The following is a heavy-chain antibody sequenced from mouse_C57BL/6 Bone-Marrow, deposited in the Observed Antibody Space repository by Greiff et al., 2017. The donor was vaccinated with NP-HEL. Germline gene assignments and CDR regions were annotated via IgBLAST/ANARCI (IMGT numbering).Heavy chain of an antibody. Sequence: EVQLVESGPGMVKPSQSLSLTCTVTGYSITSGYDWHWIRHFPGNKLEWMGYISYSGSTNHNPSLKSRISITHATSKNHFFLKLNSVTTEDTATYYCARGYYAMDYWGQGTSVTVSS. CDR1: GYSITSGYD. CDR3: ARGYYAMDY. CDR2: ISYSGST. V-gene: IGHV3-1*01. J-gene: IGHJ4*01.